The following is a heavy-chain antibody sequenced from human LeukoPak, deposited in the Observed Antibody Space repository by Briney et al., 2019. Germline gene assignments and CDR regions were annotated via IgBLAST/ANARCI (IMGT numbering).Heavy chain of an antibody. V-gene: IGHV3-21*01. CDR3: ARDWRTSSYIYYLDY. CDR1: GFAFSSYN. Sequence: GGSLRLSCAASGFAFSSYNINWVRQAPGKGLEWVSSISSSSTNIYYADSVKGRFTISRDNAKNSLYLQMNSLRAEDTAVYYCARDWRTSSYIYYLDYWGQGTLVTVSS. CDR2: ISSSSTNI. D-gene: IGHD3-22*01. J-gene: IGHJ4*02.